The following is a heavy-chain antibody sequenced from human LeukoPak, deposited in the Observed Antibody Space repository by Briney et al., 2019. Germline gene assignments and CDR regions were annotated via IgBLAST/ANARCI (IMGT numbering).Heavy chain of an antibody. CDR2: IYNCGST. V-gene: IGHV4-59*01. CDR3: ARGSGWYGS. Sequence: PSETLSLTCTVSGASISGYSWSWIRQPPGKGLEWIGYIYNCGSTNYNPTLKSRVTIPVDTSKNQFSLKLSYVTAADTAVYYCARGSGWYGSWGQGTLVTVSS. CDR1: GASISGYS. J-gene: IGHJ4*02. D-gene: IGHD6-19*01.